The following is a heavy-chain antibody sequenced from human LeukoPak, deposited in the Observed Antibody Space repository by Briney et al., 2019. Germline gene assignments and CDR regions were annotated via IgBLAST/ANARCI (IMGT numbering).Heavy chain of an antibody. J-gene: IGHJ4*02. V-gene: IGHV3-64*01. CDR1: GFTFSSYA. D-gene: IGHD1-26*01. Sequence: GGSLRLSCAASGFTFSSYAMHWVRQAPGKGLEYVSAISSNGGSTYYANSVKGRFTISRDNSKNTLYLQMGSLRAEDTAVYYCARVRVGATGLIDYWGQGTLVTVSS. CDR3: ARVRVGATGLIDY. CDR2: ISSNGGST.